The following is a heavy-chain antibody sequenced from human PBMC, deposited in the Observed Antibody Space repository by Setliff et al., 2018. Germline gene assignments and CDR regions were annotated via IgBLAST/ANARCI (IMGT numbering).Heavy chain of an antibody. Sequence: SETLSLTCTVSGGSISSYYWSWIRQPPGKGLEWIGYIYYSGSTNYNPSLKSRVTISVDTSKNQFSLKLSSVTGADTAVYYCARASYYYDSSGYYGAGAFDIWGQGTMVTVSS. CDR3: ARASYYYDSSGYYGAGAFDI. CDR2: IYYSGST. V-gene: IGHV4-59*01. CDR1: GGSISSYY. D-gene: IGHD3-22*01. J-gene: IGHJ3*02.